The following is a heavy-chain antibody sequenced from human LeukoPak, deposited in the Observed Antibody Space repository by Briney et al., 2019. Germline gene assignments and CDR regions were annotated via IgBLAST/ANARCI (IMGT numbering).Heavy chain of an antibody. Sequence: GGSLRLSCAASGFTFSSFAMSWVRQAPGKGLEWVSTISGSGGSTYYADSVKGRFTISRDNSKNTLYLQMNSLRAEDTAVYYCAKDLSSSYYYYYMDVWGKGTTVTVSS. V-gene: IGHV3-23*01. CDR2: ISGSGGST. CDR3: AKDLSSSYYYYYMDV. D-gene: IGHD6-13*01. CDR1: GFTFSSFA. J-gene: IGHJ6*03.